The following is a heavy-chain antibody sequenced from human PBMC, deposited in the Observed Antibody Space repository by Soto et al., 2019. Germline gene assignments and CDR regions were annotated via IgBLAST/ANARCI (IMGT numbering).Heavy chain of an antibody. CDR2: LNPRNGQT. CDR3: ARETDTSMVDY. CDR1: GYNFSAYY. D-gene: IGHD5-18*01. J-gene: IGHJ4*02. Sequence: QVQLVQSEAEVKKPGASVKVSCQTSGYNFSAYYFNWVRQAAGQGPEWMGWLNPRNGQTGYVQKFRGRVTMTRDTSIATVYLELSRLTSEDTAIYFCARETDTSMVDYWGQGTLVTVSS. V-gene: IGHV1-8*01.